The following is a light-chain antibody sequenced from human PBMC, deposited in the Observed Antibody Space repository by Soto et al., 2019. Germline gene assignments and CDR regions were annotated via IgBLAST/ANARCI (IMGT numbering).Light chain of an antibody. CDR2: AAS. CDR3: QQVNSYPLT. J-gene: IGKJ4*01. CDR1: QGISSF. V-gene: IGKV1-9*01. Sequence: DIQLTQSPSFLSASIGDRVTITCRASQGISSFLAWYQQKPGKAPKLLISAASTLQSGVPSRFSGSASGTEFTLTISSLQPVDFATYYCQQVNSYPLTFGGGTKVDIK.